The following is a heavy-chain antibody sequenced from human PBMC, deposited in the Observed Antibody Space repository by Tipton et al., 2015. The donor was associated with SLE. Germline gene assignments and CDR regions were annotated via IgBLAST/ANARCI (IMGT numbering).Heavy chain of an antibody. CDR1: GFTFSSYW. CDR2: INSDGSST. V-gene: IGHV3-74*01. J-gene: IGHJ4*02. D-gene: IGHD3-22*01. Sequence: GSLRLSCAASGFTFSSYWMHWVRQAPGKGLVWVSRINSDGSSTSYADSVKGRFTISRDNAKNTLYLQMNSLRAEDTAVYYCARDGRRGYCPDYWGQGPLVTVSS. CDR3: ARDGRRGYCPDY.